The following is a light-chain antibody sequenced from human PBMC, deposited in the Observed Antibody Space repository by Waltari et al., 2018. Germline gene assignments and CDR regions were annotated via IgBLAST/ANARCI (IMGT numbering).Light chain of an antibody. Sequence: EIALTQSPATLQLPPGEKDTLSCRASQSVSNYLAWYQQKPGQAPSLLIYDASNRATGIPARFSGGGSGTDFTLTISSLEPEDFAVYYCQQRISWPLTFGGGTKVEIK. CDR3: QQRISWPLT. V-gene: IGKV3-11*01. CDR2: DAS. J-gene: IGKJ4*01. CDR1: QSVSNY.